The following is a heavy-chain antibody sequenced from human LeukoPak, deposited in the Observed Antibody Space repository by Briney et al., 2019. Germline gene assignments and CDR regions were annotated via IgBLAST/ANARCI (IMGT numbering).Heavy chain of an antibody. V-gene: IGHV4-39*07. CDR2: IYYSGST. D-gene: IGHD3-10*01. J-gene: IGHJ4*02. Sequence: SETLSLTCTVSGGSISSSSYYWGWIRQPPGKGLEWIGSIYYSGSTYYNPSLKSRVTISVDTSKNQFSLKLSSVTAADTAVYYCARSHRPLYYYGSGRTVYFDYWGQGTLVTVSS. CDR1: GGSISSSSYY. CDR3: ARSHRPLYYYGSGRTVYFDY.